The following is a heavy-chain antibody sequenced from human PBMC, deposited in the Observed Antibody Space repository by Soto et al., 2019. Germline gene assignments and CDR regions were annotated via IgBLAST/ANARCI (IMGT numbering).Heavy chain of an antibody. D-gene: IGHD3-10*01. J-gene: IGHJ4*02. Sequence: QVQLVQSGPEVKNPGASVRVSCVASGYAFTSYGVNWVRQAPGQGLEWMGWIAPHSGRTTYLPKFQGRVTMTADVATNTAYIELRRLKSDDTGIYFCARAATGSYHSAYWGQGTVVTVSS. CDR1: GYAFTSYG. V-gene: IGHV1-18*04. CDR2: IAPHSGRT. CDR3: ARAATGSYHSAY.